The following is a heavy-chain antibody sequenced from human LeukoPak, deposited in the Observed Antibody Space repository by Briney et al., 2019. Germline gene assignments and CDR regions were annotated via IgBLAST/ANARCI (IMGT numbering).Heavy chain of an antibody. J-gene: IGHJ3*02. Sequence: GGSLRLSCAASGFTFDDYAMHWVRQAPGKGLEWVANIKQDGSEKYYVDSVKGRFTISRDNAKNSLYLQMNSLRAEDTAVYYCARRGYYDFWSGLDVFDIWGQGTMVTVSS. V-gene: IGHV3-7*01. CDR2: IKQDGSEK. CDR3: ARRGYYDFWSGLDVFDI. CDR1: GFTFDDYA. D-gene: IGHD3-3*01.